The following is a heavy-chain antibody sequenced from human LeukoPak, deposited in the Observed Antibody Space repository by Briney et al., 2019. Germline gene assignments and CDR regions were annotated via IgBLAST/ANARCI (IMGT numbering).Heavy chain of an antibody. V-gene: IGHV1-2*02. D-gene: IGHD3-22*01. Sequence: GASVKVSCKASGYTFTGYYIHWVRQAPGQGLEWLGWINPNSGGTKYAQNFRGRVTVTRDTSISTAYMELSRLRSDDTAVYYCARVTDDSSGYYYAGYDYWGQGTLVTVSS. CDR2: INPNSGGT. CDR3: ARVTDDSSGYYYAGYDY. CDR1: GYTFTGYY. J-gene: IGHJ4*02.